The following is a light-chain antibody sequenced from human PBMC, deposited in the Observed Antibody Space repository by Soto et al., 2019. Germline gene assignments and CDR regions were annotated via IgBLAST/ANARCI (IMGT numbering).Light chain of an antibody. CDR3: QQYNSAPST. CDR1: QGISNF. CDR2: AAS. Sequence: DIQMTQSPSSLSASVGDRVTITCRASQGISNFLDWYQQKPGKVPKLLIYAASNWQTGVQSRFSGSGFGTVFTLTISSLQPEDVATYYCQQYNSAPSTFGRGTRVEIK. V-gene: IGKV1-27*01. J-gene: IGKJ4*02.